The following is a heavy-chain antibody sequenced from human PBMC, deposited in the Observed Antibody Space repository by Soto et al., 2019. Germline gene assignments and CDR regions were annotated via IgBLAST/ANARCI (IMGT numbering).Heavy chain of an antibody. J-gene: IGHJ4*02. CDR2: IYYSGST. CDR1: GGSISSYY. Sequence: TSETLSLTCTVSGGSISSYYWSWIRQPPGKGLEWIGYIYYSGSTNYNPSLKSRVTISVDTSKNQFSLKLSSVTAADTAVYYCARALSTYYYDSSGYYSFHFDYWGQGTLVTVSS. CDR3: ARALSTYYYDSSGYYSFHFDY. V-gene: IGHV4-59*01. D-gene: IGHD3-22*01.